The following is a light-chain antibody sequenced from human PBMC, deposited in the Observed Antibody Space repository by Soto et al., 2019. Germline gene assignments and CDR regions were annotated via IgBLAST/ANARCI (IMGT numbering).Light chain of an antibody. CDR1: QSVSSN. J-gene: IGKJ1*01. V-gene: IGKV3-15*01. CDR3: QQYNNWPPWT. Sequence: EIVMTQSPATLSVSPGERATLSCRASQSVSSNLAWYPQKPGQAPRPLIYGASTRATGIPARFSGSGSGTEFTLTISSLQSEDFEVYYCQQYNNWPPWTFGQGTKVEIK. CDR2: GAS.